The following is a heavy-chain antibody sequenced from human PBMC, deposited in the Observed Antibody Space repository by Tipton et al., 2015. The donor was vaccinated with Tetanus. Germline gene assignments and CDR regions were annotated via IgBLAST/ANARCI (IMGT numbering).Heavy chain of an antibody. V-gene: IGHV4-30-4*01. CDR1: GDSVSTGNFY. CDR3: ARAAGFLGLTHDF. CDR2: IHHSGLA. J-gene: IGHJ4*02. D-gene: IGHD2/OR15-2a*01. Sequence: TLSLTCTVSGDSVSTGNFYWSWIRQPPGKGLEWIAFIHHSGLAFSKPSLKSRVSISIDTSQNQSSLRLTSVTAADTAVYYCARAAGFLGLTHDFWGRGTLVSVSS.